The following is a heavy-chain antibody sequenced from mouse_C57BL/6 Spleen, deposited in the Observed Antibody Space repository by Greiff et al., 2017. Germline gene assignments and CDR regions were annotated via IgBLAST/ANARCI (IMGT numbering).Heavy chain of an antibody. V-gene: IGHV1-59*01. Sequence: VQLQQPGAELVRPGTSVKLSCKASGYTFTSYWMHWVKQRPGQGLEWIGVIDPSDSYTNYNQKFKGKATLTVDTSSSTAYMQLSSLTSEDSAVYYCARGGFSDYWGQGTTLTVSS. CDR1: GYTFTSYW. CDR2: IDPSDSYT. J-gene: IGHJ2*01. CDR3: ARGGFSDY.